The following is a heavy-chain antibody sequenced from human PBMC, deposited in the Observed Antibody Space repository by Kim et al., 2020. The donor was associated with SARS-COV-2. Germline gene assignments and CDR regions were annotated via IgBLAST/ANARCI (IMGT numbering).Heavy chain of an antibody. D-gene: IGHD3-16*02. CDR3: AKVSTAGEFDY. CDR2: T. Sequence: TYYADSVKGRFTISRANSKNALYLKMNRLRAEDTALYYCAKVSTAGEFDYWGQGTLVTVSS. V-gene: IGHV3-43D*03. J-gene: IGHJ4*02.